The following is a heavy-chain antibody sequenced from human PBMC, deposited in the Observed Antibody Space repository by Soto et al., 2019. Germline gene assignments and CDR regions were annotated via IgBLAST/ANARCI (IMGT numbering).Heavy chain of an antibody. CDR1: GNTFSSYT. J-gene: IGHJ6*02. Sequence: QVQLVQSGAEVKKPGSSVKVSGKVSGNTFSSYTISWVRQAPGQRLEWMGRIIPILGTTKYAQKFQGRVTITADKSTSTAYMELSSLTSDDTAVYYCARDNGDKTYYFYGMHVWGLGTTVTVSS. V-gene: IGHV1-69*08. D-gene: IGHD4-17*01. CDR2: IIPILGTT. CDR3: ARDNGDKTYYFYGMHV.